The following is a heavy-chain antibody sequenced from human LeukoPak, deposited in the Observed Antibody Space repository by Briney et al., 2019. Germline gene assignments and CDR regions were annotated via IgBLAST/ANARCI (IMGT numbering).Heavy chain of an antibody. V-gene: IGHV4-30-4*01. Sequence: SQTLSLTCTVAGGSISSGGYYWIWIRQPPGKGLEWIGYIYYSGSTYYNPSLKSRVTISVDTSKNQFSLKLNSVTAADTAVYYWARRVEMGSPYLDHWGQGTLVTVSS. CDR1: GGSISSGGYY. J-gene: IGHJ4*02. CDR2: IYYSGST. CDR3: ARRVEMGSPYLDH. D-gene: IGHD5-24*01.